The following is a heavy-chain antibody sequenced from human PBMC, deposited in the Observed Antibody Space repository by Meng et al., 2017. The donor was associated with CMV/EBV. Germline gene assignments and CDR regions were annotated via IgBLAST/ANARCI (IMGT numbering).Heavy chain of an antibody. V-gene: IGHV3-9*01. D-gene: IGHD6-13*01. CDR2: ISWNSGSI. Sequence: GGSLRLSCAASGFTFDDYAMHWVRQAPGKGLEWVSGISWNSGSIGYADSVKGRFTISRDNAKNSLYLQMNSLRAEDTALYYCARDHREQLVQAWDHTPFDYWGQGTLVTVSS. CDR1: GFTFDDYA. CDR3: ARDHREQLVQAWDHTPFDY. J-gene: IGHJ4*02.